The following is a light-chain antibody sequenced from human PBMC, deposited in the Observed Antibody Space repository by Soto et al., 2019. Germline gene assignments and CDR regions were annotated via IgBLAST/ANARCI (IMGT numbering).Light chain of an antibody. J-gene: IGKJ4*01. CDR1: QDISNY. Sequence: DIQMTQSPSSLSASVGDRVTITCQASQDISNYLNWYQQKPGKAPKLLIYDASNLETGVPSRFSGSGYGTDFTFTISSLQPEDIATYYCQQYDNLPRRLTFGGGTKVEIK. V-gene: IGKV1-33*01. CDR3: QQYDNLPRRLT. CDR2: DAS.